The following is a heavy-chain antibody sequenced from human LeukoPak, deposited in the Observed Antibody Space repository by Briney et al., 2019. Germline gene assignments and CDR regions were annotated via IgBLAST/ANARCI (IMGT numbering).Heavy chain of an antibody. D-gene: IGHD6-19*01. Sequence: GGSLRLSCAASGFTFSSYSMNCVRQAPGKGLEWVSSISSSSSYIYYADSVKGRFTISRDNAKNSLYLQMNSLRAEDTAVYYCARDLSSSGWYGVYFDYWGQGTLVTVSS. V-gene: IGHV3-21*01. J-gene: IGHJ4*02. CDR3: ARDLSSSGWYGVYFDY. CDR1: GFTFSSYS. CDR2: ISSSSSYI.